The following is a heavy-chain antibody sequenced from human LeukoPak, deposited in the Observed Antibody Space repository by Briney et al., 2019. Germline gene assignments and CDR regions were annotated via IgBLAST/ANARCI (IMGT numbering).Heavy chain of an antibody. CDR2: IFYGGDI. D-gene: IGHD3-10*01. V-gene: IGHV4-59*01. Sequence: SGPTLVKPSETLSLTCSVSSGSISSYYWSWIRQPPGKSLEWIGYIFYGGDINYNPSLKSRVTMSVDTSKNQFSLKLSSVTAADTAVYYCARDPDASGAGYWGQGTLVTVSS. CDR1: SGSISSYY. CDR3: ARDPDASGAGY. J-gene: IGHJ4*02.